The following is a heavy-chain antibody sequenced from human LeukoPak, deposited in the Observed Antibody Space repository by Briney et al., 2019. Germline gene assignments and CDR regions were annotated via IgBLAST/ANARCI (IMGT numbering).Heavy chain of an antibody. CDR2: ISYDGSNK. CDR1: GFTFSSYG. CDR3: ARDYDFWSGYFDY. D-gene: IGHD3-3*01. V-gene: IGHV3-30*03. Sequence: AGRSLRLSCAASGFTFSSYGMHWVRQAPGKGLEWVAVISYDGSNKYYADSVKGRFTISRGNSKNTLYLQMNSLRAEDTAVYYCARDYDFWSGYFDYWGQGTLVTVSS. J-gene: IGHJ4*02.